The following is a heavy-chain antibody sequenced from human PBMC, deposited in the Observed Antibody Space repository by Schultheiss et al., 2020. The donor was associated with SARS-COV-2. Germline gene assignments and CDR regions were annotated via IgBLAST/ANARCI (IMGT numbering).Heavy chain of an antibody. D-gene: IGHD6-6*01. CDR3: VRNAARLITRAQFDY. CDR2: ISGSGGTI. Sequence: GGSLRLSCAASGFAFSDHYMTWIRQAPGKGLEWVSYISGSGGTIYYADSVKGRLTISRDNSRNTVYLQMNSLSAEDTAVYYCVRNAARLITRAQFDYWGQGTLVTVSS. J-gene: IGHJ4*02. V-gene: IGHV3-11*01. CDR1: GFAFSDHY.